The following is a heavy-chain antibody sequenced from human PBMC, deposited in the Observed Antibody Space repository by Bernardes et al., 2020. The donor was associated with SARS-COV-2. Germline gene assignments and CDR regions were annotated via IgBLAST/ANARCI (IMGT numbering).Heavy chain of an antibody. CDR1: GGSISGSY. CDR2: INYSGSA. J-gene: IGHJ4*02. CDR3: ARANNFNYVYPVD. Sequence: SETLSLTCTVSGGSISGSYWNWFRQPPGKGLEWIGYINYSGSANYNPSLKSRVTISIDTSKRQFSLRLSSVTAADTAVYYCARANNFNYVYPVDWGQGTLVTVSS. V-gene: IGHV4-59*01. D-gene: IGHD3-16*01.